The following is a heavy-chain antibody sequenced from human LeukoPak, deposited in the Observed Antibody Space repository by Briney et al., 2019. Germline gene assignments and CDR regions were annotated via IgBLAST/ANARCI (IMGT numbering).Heavy chain of an antibody. CDR1: GIPFSDYY. CDR3: AAGTAADF. Sequence: RGSLRLSCVVSGIPFSDYYMNWIRQAPGKGLEWISYISSSSSYTDYADSVKGRFTISRDNAKSALYLQMNSLRLEDTAVYYCAAGTAADFWGQGTLVTVSS. J-gene: IGHJ4*02. V-gene: IGHV3-11*03. D-gene: IGHD6-13*01. CDR2: ISSSSSYT.